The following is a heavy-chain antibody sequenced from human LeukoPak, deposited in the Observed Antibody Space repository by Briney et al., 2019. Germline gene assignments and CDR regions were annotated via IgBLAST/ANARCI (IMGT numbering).Heavy chain of an antibody. V-gene: IGHV1-69*05. D-gene: IGHD1-1*01. CDR3: ARGLTGTTNYGYYYMDV. J-gene: IGHJ6*03. CDR2: IIPIFGTA. CDR1: GYTFTSYD. Sequence: SVKVSCKASGYTFTSYDINWVRQAPGQGLEWMGRIIPIFGTANYAQKFQGRVTITTDESTSTAYMELSSLRSEDTAVYYCARGLTGTTNYGYYYMDVWGKGTTVTVSS.